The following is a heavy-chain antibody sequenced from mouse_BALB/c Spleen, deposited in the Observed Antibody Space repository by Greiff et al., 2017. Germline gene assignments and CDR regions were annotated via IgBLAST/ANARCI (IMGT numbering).Heavy chain of an antibody. CDR1: GYTFTNYW. Sequence: QLKESGAELVRPGTSVKISCKASGYTFTNYWLGWVKQRPGHGLEWIGDIYPGGGYTNYNEKFKGKATLTADTSSSTAYMQLSSLTSEDSAVYFCARPGGNLDYWGQGTTLTVSS. D-gene: IGHD1-1*02. CDR3: ARPGGNLDY. V-gene: IGHV1-63*02. J-gene: IGHJ2*01. CDR2: IYPGGGYT.